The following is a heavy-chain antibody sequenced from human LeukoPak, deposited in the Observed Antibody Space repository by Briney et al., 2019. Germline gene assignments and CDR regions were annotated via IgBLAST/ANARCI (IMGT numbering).Heavy chain of an antibody. J-gene: IGHJ4*02. CDR3: ARAYRSSYYYGSPIDY. CDR2: ISSSGSTI. V-gene: IGHV3-48*04. CDR1: GFTFSSYS. Sequence: GGSLRLSCAASGFTFSSYSMNWVRQAPGKGLEWVSYISSSGSTIYYADSVKGRFTISRDNAKNSLYLQMNSLRAEDTAVYYCARAYRSSYYYGSPIDYWGQGTLVTVSS. D-gene: IGHD3-10*01.